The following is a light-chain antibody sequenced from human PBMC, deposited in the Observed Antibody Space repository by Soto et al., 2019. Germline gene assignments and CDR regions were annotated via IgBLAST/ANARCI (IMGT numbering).Light chain of an antibody. J-gene: IGLJ3*02. CDR1: SSDVGGYNY. CDR2: EVS. V-gene: IGLV2-14*01. CDR3: SSYTSSSTRV. Sequence: QSALTQPASVSGSPGQSITISCTGTSSDVGGYNYVSWYQQHPGKAPKLMIYEVSNRPSGVSTRGSGSKSGNTASLTISGLQAEDEADYYCSSYTSSSTRVFGGGTKLTVL.